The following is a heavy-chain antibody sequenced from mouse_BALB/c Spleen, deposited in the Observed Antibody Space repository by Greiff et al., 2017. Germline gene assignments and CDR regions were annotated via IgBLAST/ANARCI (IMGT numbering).Heavy chain of an antibody. CDR1: GYTFTSYW. V-gene: IGHV1S22*01. D-gene: IGHD1-1*02. CDR2: IYPGSGST. J-gene: IGHJ1*01. CDR3: TRLGGKRYFDV. Sequence: LQQPGPELVRPGASVKLSCKASGYTFTSYWMHWVKQRPGQGLEWIGNIYPGSGSTNYDEKFKSKGTLTVDTSSSTAYMHLSSLTSEDSAVYYGTRLGGKRYFDVWGAGTTVTVSS.